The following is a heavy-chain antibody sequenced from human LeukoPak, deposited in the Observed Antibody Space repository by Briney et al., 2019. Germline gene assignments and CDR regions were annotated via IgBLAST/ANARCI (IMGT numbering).Heavy chain of an antibody. CDR3: AREPDIVVVPAAPPDYYYYGMDV. J-gene: IGHJ6*02. CDR1: GFTFSSYG. D-gene: IGHD2-2*01. V-gene: IGHV3-33*01. CDR2: IWYDGSNK. Sequence: PGGSLRLSCAASGFTFSSYGMHWVRQAPGKGLEWVAVIWYDGSNKYYADSVKGRFTISRDNSKNTLYLQMNSLRAEDTAVYYCAREPDIVVVPAAPPDYYYYGMDVWGQGTTVTVSS.